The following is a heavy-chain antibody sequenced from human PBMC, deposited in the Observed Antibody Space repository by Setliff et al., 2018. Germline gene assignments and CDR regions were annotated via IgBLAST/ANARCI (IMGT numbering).Heavy chain of an antibody. D-gene: IGHD3-3*01. CDR2: IYQNGIT. CDR3: ARMSGFQYIDV. CDR1: GVSISTTYYY. Sequence: SETLSLTCSVSGVSISTTYYYWDWIRQSPEKGLEWFGTIYQNGITYYNPSVKSRVTISVDKSKNQFSLSLRSVTAADTAVYYCARMSGFQYIDVWDKGTTVTVSS. J-gene: IGHJ6*03. V-gene: IGHV4-39*07.